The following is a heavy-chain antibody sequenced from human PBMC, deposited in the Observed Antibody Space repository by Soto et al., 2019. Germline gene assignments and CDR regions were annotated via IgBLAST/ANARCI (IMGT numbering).Heavy chain of an antibody. CDR2: IWYDGSNK. V-gene: IGHV3-33*01. CDR1: GFTFSSYG. CDR3: ARSIAAAGINWFDP. D-gene: IGHD6-13*01. Sequence: GGSLRLSCAASGFTFSSYGMHWVRQAPGKGLEWVAVIWYDGSNKYYADYVKGRFTISRDNSKNTLYLQMNSLRAEDTAVYYCARSIAAAGINWFDPWGQGTLVTVSS. J-gene: IGHJ5*02.